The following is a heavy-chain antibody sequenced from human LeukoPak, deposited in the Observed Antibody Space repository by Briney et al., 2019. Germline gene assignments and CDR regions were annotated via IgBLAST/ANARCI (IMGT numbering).Heavy chain of an antibody. CDR1: GGSISSYY. CDR3: ARVGADYDILTGYYSRVGAFDI. D-gene: IGHD3-9*01. Sequence: KPSETLSLTCTVSGGSISSYYWSWIRQPPGKGLEWIGYIYYSGSTNYNPSLKSRVTISVDTSKNQFSLKLSSVTAADTAVYYCARVGADYDILTGYYSRVGAFDIWGQGTMVTVSS. J-gene: IGHJ3*02. V-gene: IGHV4-59*01. CDR2: IYYSGST.